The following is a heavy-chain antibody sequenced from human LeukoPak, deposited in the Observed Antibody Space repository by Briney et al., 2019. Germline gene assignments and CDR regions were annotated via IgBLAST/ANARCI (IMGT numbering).Heavy chain of an antibody. V-gene: IGHV3-21*01. CDR2: ISSSISFL. Sequence: GGSLRLSCAASGFXFSSYSMXWVXXAPGXXLXXVXXISSSISFLYYAAQVKGRFTISRDNAKNSLFLQMNSLRAEDTAVYYCARYQDGYRWYDSLDYWGQGTLVIVSS. J-gene: IGHJ4*02. CDR1: GFXFSSYS. D-gene: IGHD2-8*02. CDR3: ARYQDGYRWYDSLDY.